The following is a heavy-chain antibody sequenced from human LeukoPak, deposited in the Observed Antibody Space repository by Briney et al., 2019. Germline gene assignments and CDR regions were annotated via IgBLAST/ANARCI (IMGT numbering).Heavy chain of an antibody. CDR2: ISSSGSDT. Sequence: GGSLRLSCAASGFTFSDHYMSWIRQAPGKGLEWISYISSSGSDTYYADSVKGRFTISRDNAKNSLYLQMSSLRAEDTAVYYCARGLLRAYGPTDYWGQGTLVTVSS. D-gene: IGHD4-17*01. J-gene: IGHJ4*02. V-gene: IGHV3-11*01. CDR3: ARGLLRAYGPTDY. CDR1: GFTFSDHY.